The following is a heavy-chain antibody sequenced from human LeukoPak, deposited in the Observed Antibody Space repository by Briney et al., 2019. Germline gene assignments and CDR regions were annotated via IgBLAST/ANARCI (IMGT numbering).Heavy chain of an antibody. CDR1: GFIFSTYS. CDR2: ISSSSSTI. CDR3: ARMVAPMYFYYYMDV. V-gene: IGHV3-48*01. Sequence: PGGSLRLSCAASGFIFSTYSMNWVRQAPGKGLEWVAYISSSSSTIYYADSVKGRFTISRDNAKNSLCLQMNSLRAEDTAVYYCARMVAPMYFYYYMDVWGKGTTATVSS. D-gene: IGHD2-21*02. J-gene: IGHJ6*03.